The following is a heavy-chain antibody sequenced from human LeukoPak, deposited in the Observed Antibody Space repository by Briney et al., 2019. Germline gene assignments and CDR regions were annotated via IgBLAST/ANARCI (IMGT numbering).Heavy chain of an antibody. CDR3: ARLGGSGSLFDY. CDR2: ISGSGGST. J-gene: IGHJ4*02. Sequence: GALDLSCEASGFTLSSYSMNWVRKAPGKGLEWVSAISGSGGSTYYADSVKGRFTISRDNSKNTLYLQMNSLRAEDTAVYYCARLGGSGSLFDYWGQGTLVTVSS. V-gene: IGHV3-23*01. CDR1: GFTLSSYS. D-gene: IGHD3-10*01.